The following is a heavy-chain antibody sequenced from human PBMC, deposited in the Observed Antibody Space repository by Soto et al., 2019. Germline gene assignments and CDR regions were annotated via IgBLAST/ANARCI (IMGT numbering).Heavy chain of an antibody. CDR1: GFTFSSYA. D-gene: IGHD3-10*01. J-gene: IGHJ4*02. CDR2: ISYDGSNK. V-gene: IGHV3-30-3*01. Sequence: QVQLVESGGGVVQPGRSLRLSCAASGFTFSSYAMHWVRQAPGKGLEWVAVISYDGSNKYYADSVKGRFTISRDNSKNTLYLQMNSLRAEDTAVYYCASDVYGSGSHWGQGTLVTVSS. CDR3: ASDVYGSGSH.